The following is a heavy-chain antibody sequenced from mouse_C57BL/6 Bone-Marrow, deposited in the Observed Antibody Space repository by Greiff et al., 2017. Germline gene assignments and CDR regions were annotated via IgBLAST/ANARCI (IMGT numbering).Heavy chain of an antibody. CDR3: ARPHYGSSYYFDY. Sequence: EVKLMESGGGLVKPGGSLKLSCAASGFTFSDYGMHWVRQAPEKGLEWVAYISSGSSTINYADPVKGRFPISRDNAKNTLFLHMTSLRSEDTAMYYCARPHYGSSYYFDYWGQGTTLTVSS. D-gene: IGHD1-1*01. CDR2: ISSGSSTI. J-gene: IGHJ2*01. V-gene: IGHV5-17*01. CDR1: GFTFSDYG.